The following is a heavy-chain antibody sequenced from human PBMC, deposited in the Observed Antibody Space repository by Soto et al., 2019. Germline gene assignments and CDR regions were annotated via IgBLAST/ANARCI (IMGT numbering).Heavy chain of an antibody. CDR2: IYYSGST. CDR1: GGSISSYY. Sequence: SETLSLTCTVSGGSISSYYWSWIRQPPGKGLEWIGSIYYSGSTYYNPSLKSRVTISVDTSKNQFSLKLSSVTAADTAVYYCARHIRRRYYYMDVWGKGTTVTVSS. V-gene: IGHV4-39*01. J-gene: IGHJ6*03. CDR3: ARHIRRRYYYMDV.